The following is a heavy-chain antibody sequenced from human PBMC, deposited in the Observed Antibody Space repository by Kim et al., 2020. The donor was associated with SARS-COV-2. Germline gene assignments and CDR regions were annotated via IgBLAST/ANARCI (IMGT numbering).Heavy chain of an antibody. CDR1: GFTFSSYG. CDR2: ISYDGSNK. Sequence: GGSLRLSCAASGFTFSSYGMHWVRQAPGKGLEWVAVISYDGSNKYYADSVKGRFTISRDNSKNTLYLQMNSLRAEDTAVYYWAKEQVVVAGPLLYYYGM. D-gene: IGHD6-19*01. V-gene: IGHV3-30*18. CDR3: AKEQVVVAGPLLYYYGM. J-gene: IGHJ6*01.